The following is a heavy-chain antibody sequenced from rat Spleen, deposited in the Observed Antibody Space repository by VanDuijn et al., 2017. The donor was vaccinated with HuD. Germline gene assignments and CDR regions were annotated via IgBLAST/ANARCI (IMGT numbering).Heavy chain of an antibody. D-gene: IGHD1-7*01. CDR1: GFSLTSYH. CDR3: ARNFGLWVPSGFDY. V-gene: IGHV2-43*01. Sequence: QVQLKESGPGLVQPSQTLSLTCTVSGFSLTSYHVSWVRQPPGKGLEWMGVIWAGGSPTYNSLLKSRLSISRDTSKSQVLLKMNSLQTEVTAMYFCARNFGLWVPSGFDYWGQGVMVTVSS. J-gene: IGHJ2*01. CDR2: IWAGGSP.